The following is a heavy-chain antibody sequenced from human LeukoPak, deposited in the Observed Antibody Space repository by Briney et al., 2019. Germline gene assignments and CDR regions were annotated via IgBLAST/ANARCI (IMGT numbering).Heavy chain of an antibody. V-gene: IGHV1-2*02. CDR3: ARSHMVRGVTPSSY. Sequence: GASVKVSCKASGYTFTCYYMHWVRQAPGQGLEWMGWINPNSGGTNYAQKFQGRVTMTRDTSISTAYMELSRLRSDDTAVYYCARSHMVRGVTPSSYWGQGTLVTVSS. J-gene: IGHJ4*02. CDR1: GYTFTCYY. CDR2: INPNSGGT. D-gene: IGHD3-10*01.